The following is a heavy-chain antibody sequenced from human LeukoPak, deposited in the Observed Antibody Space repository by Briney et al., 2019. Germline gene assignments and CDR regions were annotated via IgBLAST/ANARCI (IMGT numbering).Heavy chain of an antibody. D-gene: IGHD1-1*01. V-gene: IGHV3-66*01. CDR1: GFTVSSNY. CDR2: IYSGGST. J-gene: IGHJ4*02. Sequence: GGSLRLSCAVSGFTVSSNYMTWVRQAPGKGLEWVSIIYSGGSTYYADSVKGRFTISRDNSKNTLYLQMNSLRAEDTAVYFCARVTTNGYFEYWGQGSLVTVSP. CDR3: ARVTTNGYFEY.